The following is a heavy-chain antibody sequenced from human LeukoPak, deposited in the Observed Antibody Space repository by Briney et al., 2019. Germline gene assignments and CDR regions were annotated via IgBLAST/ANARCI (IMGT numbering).Heavy chain of an antibody. CDR2: ITGSDDKT. J-gene: IGHJ4*02. Sequence: GGSLRLSCAASGFTLSNAAMTWVRQAPGKGLEWVSTITGSDDKTYYADSVKGRFTISRDYSKNTLDLQMNSLRVEDTAIYYCARGPQLGSAYHPDYWGQGTLVTVSS. D-gene: IGHD3-16*01. CDR1: GFTLSNAA. V-gene: IGHV3-23*01. CDR3: ARGPQLGSAYHPDY.